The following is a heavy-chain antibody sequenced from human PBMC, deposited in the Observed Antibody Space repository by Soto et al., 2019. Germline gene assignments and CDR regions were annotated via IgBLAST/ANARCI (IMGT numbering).Heavy chain of an antibody. V-gene: IGHV3-30-3*01. CDR1: GFTFSDYA. Sequence: QVQLVESGGGVVQPGRSLRLSCSASGFTFSDYALHWVRQAPGKGLGWVAVISDDGINKYIADTVKGRFIISRDNSTNTVFLQLSRLGLEDTAIYYCARRLTASVTAMGYWGQGTLVTFSA. CDR2: ISDDGINK. D-gene: IGHD2-21*02. J-gene: IGHJ4*02. CDR3: ARRLTASVTAMGY.